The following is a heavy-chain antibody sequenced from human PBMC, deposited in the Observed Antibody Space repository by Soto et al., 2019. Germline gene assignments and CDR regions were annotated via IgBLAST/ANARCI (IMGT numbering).Heavy chain of an antibody. J-gene: IGHJ4*02. D-gene: IGHD4-17*01. CDR2: IRVNNGDT. Sequence: QVQLVQSGAEVKKPGASVKVSCKASGYTFTNSGFSWVRQAPGQGLEWVGWIRVNNGDTHYAQKLQGRVTMTTATSTSTAFMELRSRRSDDTAVHYCARDLGYSDVDFHYWGQETLIPVSS. CDR3: ARDLGYSDVDFHY. CDR1: GYTFTNSG. V-gene: IGHV1-18*01.